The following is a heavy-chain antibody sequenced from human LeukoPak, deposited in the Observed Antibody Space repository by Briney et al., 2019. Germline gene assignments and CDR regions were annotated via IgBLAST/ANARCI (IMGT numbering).Heavy chain of an antibody. J-gene: IGHJ6*02. CDR1: GFTFSSYG. CDR2: TWSDGSNK. Sequence: GRSLGLSCAASGFTFSSYGMHWVRQAPGKGLEWVASTWSDGSNKYYADSVKGRFTISRDNSKNTLYLQMNSLRAEDTAAYYCARGGKSAFYYGKDVWGQGTTVTVSS. CDR3: ARGGKSAFYYGKDV. V-gene: IGHV3-33*01. D-gene: IGHD5-12*01.